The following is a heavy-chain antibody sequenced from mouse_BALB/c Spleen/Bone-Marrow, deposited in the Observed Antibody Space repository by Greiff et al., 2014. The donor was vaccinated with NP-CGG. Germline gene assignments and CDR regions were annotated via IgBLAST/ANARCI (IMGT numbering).Heavy chain of an antibody. CDR1: GYTFTEYI. CDR2: FYPGSGSI. J-gene: IGHJ1*01. Sequence: VKLQESGAGLVKPGASVQLSCKASGYTFTEYIIHWVKQRSGQGLEWIGWFYPGSGSIKYNEKFKDKATLTADKSSSTVYMELSRWTSEDSAVYFCARHESYGNYLYFDVWGAGTTVTVSS. CDR3: ARHESYGNYLYFDV. V-gene: IGHV1-62-2*01. D-gene: IGHD2-10*02.